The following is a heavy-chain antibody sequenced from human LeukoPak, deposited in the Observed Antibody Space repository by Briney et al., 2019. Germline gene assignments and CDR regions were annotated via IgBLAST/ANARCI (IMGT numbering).Heavy chain of an antibody. J-gene: IGHJ4*02. CDR1: GFTFSSYE. CDR3: ARDDSSSDFDY. CDR2: ISSSGSTR. D-gene: IGHD6-13*01. V-gene: IGHV3-48*03. Sequence: HTGGSLRLSCAASGFTFSSYEMNWVRQAPGKGLEWVSYISSSGSTRYYADSVKGRFTISRDNAKNSLYLQMNSLRAEDTAVYYCARDDSSSDFDYWGQGTLVTVSS.